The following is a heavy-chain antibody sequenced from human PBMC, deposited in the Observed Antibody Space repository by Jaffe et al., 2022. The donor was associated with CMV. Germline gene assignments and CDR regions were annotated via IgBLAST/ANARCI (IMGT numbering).Heavy chain of an antibody. CDR2: ISSSGSTI. CDR1: GFTFSSYE. V-gene: IGHV3-48*03. CDR3: ARVVGATDYFDY. J-gene: IGHJ4*02. D-gene: IGHD1-26*01. Sequence: EVQLVESGGGLVQPGGSLRLSCAASGFTFSSYEMNWVRQAPGKGLEWVSYISSSGSTIYYADSVKGRFTISRDNAKNSLYLQMNSLRAEDTAVYYCARVVGATDYFDYWGQGTLVTVSS.